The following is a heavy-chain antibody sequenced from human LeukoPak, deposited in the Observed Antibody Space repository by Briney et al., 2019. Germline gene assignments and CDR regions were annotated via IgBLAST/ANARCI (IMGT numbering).Heavy chain of an antibody. D-gene: IGHD3-10*01. CDR2: LSGSGGGT. J-gene: IGHJ4*02. CDR3: AKRGVVIRVFLVGFHKEAYYFDS. Sequence: GGSLRLSCAVSGTTLSNYGMSWVRQAPGKGLEWVAGLSGSGGGTNYADSVQGRFTISRDNPKNTLYLQMNSLRAEDTAVYFCAKRGVVIRVFLVGFHKEAYYFDSWGQGALVTVSS. CDR1: GTTLSNYG. V-gene: IGHV3-23*01.